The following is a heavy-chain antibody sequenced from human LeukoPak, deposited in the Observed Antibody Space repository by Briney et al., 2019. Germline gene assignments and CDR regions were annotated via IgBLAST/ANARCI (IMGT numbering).Heavy chain of an antibody. V-gene: IGHV6-1*01. CDR2: TYYRSKWYN. D-gene: IGHD7-27*01. Sequence: SQTLSLTCAISGDSVSRNRASKWNWIRQSPSRGLEWLGRTYYRSKWYNDYAVSVKSRITINPDTSNNQFSLQLNSVTPEDTAVYYCARETWDYFDYWGQGTLVTVSS. CDR1: GDSVSRNRAS. CDR3: ARETWDYFDY. J-gene: IGHJ4*02.